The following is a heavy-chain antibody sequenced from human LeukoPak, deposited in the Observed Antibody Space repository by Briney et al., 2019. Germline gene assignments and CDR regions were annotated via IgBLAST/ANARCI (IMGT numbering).Heavy chain of an antibody. V-gene: IGHV4-38-2*02. CDR3: ARELAYAFDI. CDR1: GYSISSAYY. CDR2: IYHSGST. Sequence: PSETLSLTCTVSGYSISSAYYWGWIRQPPGKGLEWIGSIYHSGSTYYNPSLKSRVTISVDISKNQVSLKVNSVTAADTAVYYCARELAYAFDIWGQGTMVTVSS. J-gene: IGHJ3*02.